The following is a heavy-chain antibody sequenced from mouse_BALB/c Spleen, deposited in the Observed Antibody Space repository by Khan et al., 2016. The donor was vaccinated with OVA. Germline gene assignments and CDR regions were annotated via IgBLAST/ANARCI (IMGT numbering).Heavy chain of an antibody. D-gene: IGHD2-12*01. J-gene: IGHJ3*01. CDR1: GYTFTSYW. CDR3: TRWSYWFAY. V-gene: IGHV1S22*01. Sequence: LQQPGSELVRPGASVKLSCKASGYTFTSYWMHWVKQRPGQGLEWIGDIYPGSGSTNYDEKFKSKVTLTVDTSSSTAYMQLSSLTSEDSAVYYCTRWSYWFAYWGQGTLVTVSA. CDR2: IYPGSGST.